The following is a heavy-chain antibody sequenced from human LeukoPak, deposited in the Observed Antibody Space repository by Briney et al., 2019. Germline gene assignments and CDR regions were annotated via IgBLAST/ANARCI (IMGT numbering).Heavy chain of an antibody. D-gene: IGHD3-16*02. Sequence: ASVKVSCKASGYTFTGYYMHWVQQAPGQGLEWMGWINPNSGGTNYAQKFQGRVTMTRDTSISTAYMELSRLRSDDTAVYYCARGLPYDYAWGSYRPPFDYWGQGTLVTVSS. CDR2: INPNSGGT. V-gene: IGHV1-2*02. CDR1: GYTFTGYY. J-gene: IGHJ4*02. CDR3: ARGLPYDYAWGSYRPPFDY.